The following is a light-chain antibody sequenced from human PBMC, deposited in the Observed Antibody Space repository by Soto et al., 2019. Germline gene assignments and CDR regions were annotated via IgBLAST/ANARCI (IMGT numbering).Light chain of an antibody. Sequence: DIPMTQSPSTLSASVGDRVTITCRASQSISVWLAWYQQKPGKAPNLLIYKASTLESGVPSRLSGSGSGTEFTLTISSLQPDDFATYYCQQSNSYPLTIGGGTKVDIK. J-gene: IGKJ4*01. CDR3: QQSNSYPLT. CDR2: KAS. V-gene: IGKV1-5*03. CDR1: QSISVW.